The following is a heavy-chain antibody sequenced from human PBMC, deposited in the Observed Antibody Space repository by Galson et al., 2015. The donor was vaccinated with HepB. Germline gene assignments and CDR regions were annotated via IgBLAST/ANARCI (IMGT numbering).Heavy chain of an antibody. CDR1: GDSVSSNSAA. CDR2: TYYRSKWYN. Sequence: CAISGDSVSSNSAAWNWIRQSPSRGLEWLGRTYYRSKWYNDYAVSVKSRITINPDTSKNQFSLQLNSVTPEDTAVYYCARASSSSWYVRASFDYWGQGTLVTVSS. CDR3: ARASSSSWYVRASFDY. D-gene: IGHD6-13*01. V-gene: IGHV6-1*01. J-gene: IGHJ4*02.